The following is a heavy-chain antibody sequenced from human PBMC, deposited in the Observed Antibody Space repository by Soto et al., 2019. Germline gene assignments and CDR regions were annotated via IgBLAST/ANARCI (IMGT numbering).Heavy chain of an antibody. CDR1: GFTFSSYS. V-gene: IGHV3-21*01. Sequence: NLGGSVRLSCAASGFTFSSYSMNWVRQTPGKGLEWVSSISSSGTYINFADSVRGRFTISRDNTKNSLYLQMNNLRAEDTAVYYCARGGDPDYWGQGTLVTVSS. D-gene: IGHD2-21*02. J-gene: IGHJ4*02. CDR3: ARGGDPDY. CDR2: ISSSGTYI.